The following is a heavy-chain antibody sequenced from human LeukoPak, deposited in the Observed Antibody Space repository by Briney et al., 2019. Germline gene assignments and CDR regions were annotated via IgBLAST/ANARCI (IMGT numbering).Heavy chain of an antibody. D-gene: IGHD5-24*01. V-gene: IGHV4-59*01. CDR1: GGSISSYY. CDR2: IYYSGST. CDR3: ARGRRWLQTDAFDI. J-gene: IGHJ3*02. Sequence: SETLSLTCTVSGGSISSYYWSWIRQPPGKGLEWIGYIYYSGSTNYNPSLKSRVTISVDTSKNQSSLKLSSVTAADTAVYYCARGRRWLQTDAFDIWGQGTMVTVSS.